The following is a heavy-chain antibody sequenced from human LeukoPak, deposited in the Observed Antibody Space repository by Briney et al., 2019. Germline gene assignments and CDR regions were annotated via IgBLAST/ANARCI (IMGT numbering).Heavy chain of an antibody. J-gene: IGHJ4*02. V-gene: IGHV3-21*01. D-gene: IGHD3-22*01. Sequence: GGSLRLSCAASGFTFSSYSMNWVRQAPGKGLEWVSSISSSSSYIYYADSVKGRFTISRDNAKNSLYLQMNSLRAEDTAVYYCARDRKDGYYYDSSGYYYPLDYWGQGTPVTVSS. CDR2: ISSSSSYI. CDR3: ARDRKDGYYYDSSGYYYPLDY. CDR1: GFTFSSYS.